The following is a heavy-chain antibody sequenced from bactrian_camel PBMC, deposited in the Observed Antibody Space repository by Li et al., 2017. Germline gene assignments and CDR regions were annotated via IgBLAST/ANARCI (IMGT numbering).Heavy chain of an antibody. V-gene: IGHV3S54*01. CDR2: IYSGGGST. CDR1: GNIDDSIV. J-gene: IGHJ4*01. D-gene: IGHD1*01. CDR3: AADRLAFLRSTWSGESLKWHY. Sequence: HVQLVESGGGAVQAGGSLTLSCAASGNIDDSIVMAWFRQSPGKKREGVASIYSGGGSTYYADSVKGRFTISRDSAETSVYLQMNNLKPDDTAVYHCAADRLAFLRSTWSGESLKWHYWVQGTQVTVS.